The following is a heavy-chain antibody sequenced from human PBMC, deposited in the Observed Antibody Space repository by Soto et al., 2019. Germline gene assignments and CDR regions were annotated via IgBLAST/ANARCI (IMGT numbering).Heavy chain of an antibody. CDR2: ISYDGSNK. CDR3: AKRWAVDSRYYYGMDV. V-gene: IGHV3-30*18. CDR1: GFTFSSYG. Sequence: QVQLVESGGGVVQPGRSLRLSCAASGFTFSSYGMHWVRQAPGKGLEWVAVISYDGSNKYYADSVKGRFTISRDNSKNTLYLQMNSLRAEVTAVYYCAKRWAVDSRYYYGMDVWGQGTTVTVSS. D-gene: IGHD5-12*01. J-gene: IGHJ6*02.